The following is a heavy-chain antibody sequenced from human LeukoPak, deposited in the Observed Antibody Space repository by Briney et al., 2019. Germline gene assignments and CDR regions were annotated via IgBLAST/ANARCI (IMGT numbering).Heavy chain of an antibody. Sequence: SETLSHTCSVSGGSISSYIWSWIRQPPGKGLEWIGYIYTSGSTDYNPSLKSRVTISVDRSKNQFSLKLNSVTAADTAFYYCARQPGTGGINLWGQGTLVTVSS. D-gene: IGHD3-16*01. J-gene: IGHJ4*02. CDR1: GGSISSYI. V-gene: IGHV4-4*09. CDR2: IYTSGST. CDR3: ARQPGTGGINL.